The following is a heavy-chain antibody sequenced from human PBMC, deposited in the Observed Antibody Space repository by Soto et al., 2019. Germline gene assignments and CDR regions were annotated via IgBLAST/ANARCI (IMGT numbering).Heavy chain of an antibody. CDR3: ARGMYGSGSYYIGDAFDM. CDR1: GFTVSYNY. Sequence: GGSLRLSCAVSGFTVSYNYMSWVRQAPGKGLEWVSVIYRGGDTFYADSVKGRFTISRDNSKNTLYLQMNSLRAEDTAVYYCARGMYGSGSYYIGDAFDMWGQGTMVTVSS. CDR2: IYRGGDT. J-gene: IGHJ3*02. D-gene: IGHD3-10*01. V-gene: IGHV3-53*01.